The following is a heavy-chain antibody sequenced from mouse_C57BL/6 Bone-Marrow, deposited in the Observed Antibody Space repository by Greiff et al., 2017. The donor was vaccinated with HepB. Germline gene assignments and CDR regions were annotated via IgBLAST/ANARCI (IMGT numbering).Heavy chain of an antibody. V-gene: IGHV1-4*01. CDR2: INPSSGYT. CDR3: ARGSYGNDY. Sequence: QVHVKQSGAELARPGASVKMSCKASGYTFTSYTMHWVKQRPGQGLEWIGYINPSSGYTKYNQKFKDKATLTADKSSSTAYMQLSSLTSEDSAVYYCARGSYGNDYWGQGTTLTVSS. J-gene: IGHJ2*01. D-gene: IGHD1-1*01. CDR1: GYTFTSYT.